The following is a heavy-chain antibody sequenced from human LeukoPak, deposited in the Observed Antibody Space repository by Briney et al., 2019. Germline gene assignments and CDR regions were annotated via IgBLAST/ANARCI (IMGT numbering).Heavy chain of an antibody. CDR2: INSDGSST. Sequence: GGSLRLSCAASGFTFSSYWMHWVRQAPGKGLVRVSRINSDGSSTSYADSVKGRFTISRDNAKNTLYLQMNSLRAEDTAVYYCARVKAVAGPIDYWGQGTLVTVSS. CDR1: GFTFSSYW. CDR3: ARVKAVAGPIDY. V-gene: IGHV3-74*01. J-gene: IGHJ4*02. D-gene: IGHD6-19*01.